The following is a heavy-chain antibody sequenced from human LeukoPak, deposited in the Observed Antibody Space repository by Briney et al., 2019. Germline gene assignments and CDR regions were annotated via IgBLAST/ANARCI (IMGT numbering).Heavy chain of an antibody. CDR2: ISGSGGST. D-gene: IGHD3-16*02. CDR1: GFTFSSYA. V-gene: IGHV3-23*01. J-gene: IGHJ4*02. Sequence: GGSLRLSCAASGFTFSSYAMSWVRQAPGKGLEWVSAISGSGGSTYYADSVKGRFTISRDNSKNSLYLQMNSLRAEDTAVYYCARVMREDDYVWGSYRGMFDYWGQGTLVTVSS. CDR3: ARVMREDDYVWGSYRGMFDY.